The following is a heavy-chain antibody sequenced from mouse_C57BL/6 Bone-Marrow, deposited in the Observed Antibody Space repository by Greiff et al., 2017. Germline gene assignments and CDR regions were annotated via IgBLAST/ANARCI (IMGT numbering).Heavy chain of an antibody. J-gene: IGHJ3*01. CDR3: TNSNYAWFAY. D-gene: IGHD2-5*01. Sequence: EVQLQQSGAELVRPGASVKLSCTASGFNIKDDYMHWVKQRPEQGLAWIGWIDPENGDTEYASKFQGKATITADTSSNTAYLQRSSLTSEDTAVYYWTNSNYAWFAYWGQGTLVTVSA. CDR1: GFNIKDDY. CDR2: IDPENGDT. V-gene: IGHV14-4*01.